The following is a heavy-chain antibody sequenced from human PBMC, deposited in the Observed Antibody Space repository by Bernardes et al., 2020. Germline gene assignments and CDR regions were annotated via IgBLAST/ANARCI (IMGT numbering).Heavy chain of an antibody. CDR3: ARDGGSADY. CDR2: ISPSGSRA. V-gene: IGHV3-7*01. D-gene: IGHD6-25*01. Sequence: VWSLLLSCAASGFTFRLFHMNWVRQAPGTGLAWVAVISPSGSRAYYVDSVKGRFTISRDNDKDSLFLQMNSLTVDDTAVYYCARDGGSADYWGQGTQVTVSS. CDR1: GFTFRLFH. J-gene: IGHJ4*02.